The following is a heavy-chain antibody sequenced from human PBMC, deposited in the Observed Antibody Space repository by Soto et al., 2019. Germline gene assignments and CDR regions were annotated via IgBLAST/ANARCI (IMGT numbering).Heavy chain of an antibody. J-gene: IGHJ2*01. CDR2: MFHSGTT. CDR3: ARTIRVQVAEAVHWYFDL. Sequence: QVQLQESGPGLVKPSGTLSLACDVSGGAISNGDWWSWVRQPPGKGLEWIGEMFHSGTTTYNPSLKGRVTISVDKSNNRFSLRLRSVTAADTAMYFCARTIRVQVAEAVHWYFDLWGRGNLVTVSS. D-gene: IGHD6-19*01. CDR1: GGAISNGDW. V-gene: IGHV4-4*02.